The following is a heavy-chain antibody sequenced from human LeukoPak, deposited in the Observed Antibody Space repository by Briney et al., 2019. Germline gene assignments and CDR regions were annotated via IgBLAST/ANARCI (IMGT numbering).Heavy chain of an antibody. V-gene: IGHV3-23*01. J-gene: IGHJ4*02. CDR2: ITGSDERT. D-gene: IGHD3-22*01. Sequence: GGSLRLSCAASGFTFSSTAMTWVRQAPGKWREWVATITGSDERTYYADSVKGRFTISRDYSKNTLHLHMNSLRVDDTAIYYCAKGPQLGSGYHPDYWGQGTLVTVSS. CDR1: GFTFSSTA. CDR3: AKGPQLGSGYHPDY.